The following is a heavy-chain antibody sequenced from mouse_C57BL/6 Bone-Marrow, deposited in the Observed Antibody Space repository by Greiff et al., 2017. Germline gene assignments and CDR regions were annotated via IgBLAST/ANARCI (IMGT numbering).Heavy chain of an antibody. CDR2: ISSGGSYT. J-gene: IGHJ3*01. CDR3: AGRMSGFAY. V-gene: IGHV5-6*02. CDR1: GFTFSSYG. Sequence: EVKVVESGGDLVKPGGSLKLSCAASGFTFSSYGMSWVRQTPDKRLEWVATISSGGSYTSYPDSVKGRCTLSRDNAKNTLYLQMSSLKSEDTAMYNCAGRMSGFAYWGEGTLGTVSA.